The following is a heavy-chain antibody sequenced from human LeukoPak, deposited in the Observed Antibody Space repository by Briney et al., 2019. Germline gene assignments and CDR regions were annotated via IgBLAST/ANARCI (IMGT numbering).Heavy chain of an antibody. J-gene: IGHJ5*02. D-gene: IGHD3-10*01. CDR3: ARDGSGTYWAYYNWFDP. CDR2: MNPNSGNA. V-gene: IGHV1-8*01. CDR1: GYTFTSFD. Sequence: GASVKVSCKASGYTFTSFDISWVRQATGQGLEWMGWMNPNSGNAGYAQKFQGRVTMTRNTSISTAYMELSNLRPEDTAVYYCARDGSGTYWAYYNWFDPWGQGTLVTVSS.